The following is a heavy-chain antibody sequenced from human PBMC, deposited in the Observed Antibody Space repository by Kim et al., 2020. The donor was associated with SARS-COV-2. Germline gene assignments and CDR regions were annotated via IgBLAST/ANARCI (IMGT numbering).Heavy chain of an antibody. CDR2: IRSKANSYAT. CDR1: GFTFSGSA. Sequence: GGSLRLSCAASGFTFSGSAMHWVRQASGKGLEWVDRIRSKANSYATAYAASVKGRFTISRDDSKNTAYLQMNSLKTEDTAVYYCTRRGYGDSNWGQGTLVTVSS. D-gene: IGHD4-17*01. V-gene: IGHV3-73*01. CDR3: TRRGYGDSN. J-gene: IGHJ4*02.